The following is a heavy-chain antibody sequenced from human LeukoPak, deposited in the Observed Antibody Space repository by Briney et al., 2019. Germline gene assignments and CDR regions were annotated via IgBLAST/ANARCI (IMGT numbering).Heavy chain of an antibody. CDR3: AELGITMIGGV. D-gene: IGHD3-10*02. Sequence: GTLRLSCAASGFIFNSYAMSWVRQAPGKGLEWVSYISSSGSTIYYADSVKGRFTISRDNAKNSLYLQMNSLRAEDTAVYYCAELGITMIGGVWGKGTTVTISS. CDR2: ISSSGSTI. J-gene: IGHJ6*04. CDR1: GFIFNSYA. V-gene: IGHV3-48*04.